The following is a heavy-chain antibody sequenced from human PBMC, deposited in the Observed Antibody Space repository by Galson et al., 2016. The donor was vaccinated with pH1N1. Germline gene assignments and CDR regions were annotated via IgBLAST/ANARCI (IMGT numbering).Heavy chain of an antibody. CDR3: ARMGVASGGRYYYGMDV. Sequence: PALVKPTQTLKLTCTFSGFSLSTFGVRVSWIRQSPGKALEWLARIDWDDEKFYSPSLKTRLTISKDTSKDQVVLTMTNMDPFDTGTYYCARMGVASGGRYYYGMDVWGQGTTVTVSS. V-gene: IGHV2-70*04. CDR2: IDWDDEK. J-gene: IGHJ6*02. CDR1: GFSLSTFGVR. D-gene: IGHD3-10*01.